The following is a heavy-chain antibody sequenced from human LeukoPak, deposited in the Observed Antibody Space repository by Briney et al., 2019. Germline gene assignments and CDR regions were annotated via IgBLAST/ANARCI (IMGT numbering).Heavy chain of an antibody. CDR2: IYHSGST. J-gene: IGHJ4*02. Sequence: KPSQTLSLTCAVSGGSISSGGYSWSWIRQPPGKGLERIGYIYHSGSTYYNPSLKSRVTISVDRSKNQFSLKLSSVTAADTAVYYCARAPYYDFWSGRYYFDYWGQGTLVTVSS. CDR1: GGSISSGGYS. V-gene: IGHV4-30-2*01. D-gene: IGHD3-3*01. CDR3: ARAPYYDFWSGRYYFDY.